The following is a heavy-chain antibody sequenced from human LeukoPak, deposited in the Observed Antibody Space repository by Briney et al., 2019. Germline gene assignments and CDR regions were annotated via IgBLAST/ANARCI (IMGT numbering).Heavy chain of an antibody. Sequence: GGSLRLFCAASGFTFSNYAMHWVRQAPGKGLEWVSLISSGGTYEYYADSVKGRFTISRDNSKNTLYLQLNSLRAEDTAVYYCARDSTYYYDSGSSGPHYFDNWGQGTLATVSS. J-gene: IGHJ4*02. V-gene: IGHV3-30*01. CDR3: ARDSTYYYDSGSSGPHYFDN. CDR1: GFTFSNYA. CDR2: ISSGGTYE. D-gene: IGHD3-10*01.